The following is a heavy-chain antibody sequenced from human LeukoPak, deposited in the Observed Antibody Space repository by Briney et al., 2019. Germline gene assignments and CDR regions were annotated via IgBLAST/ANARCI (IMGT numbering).Heavy chain of an antibody. V-gene: IGHV3-21*01. CDR3: ARDRTDFWSGSDYYYGMDV. J-gene: IGHJ6*02. CDR2: IISSSSYI. D-gene: IGHD3-3*01. CDR1: GFTFSSYS. Sequence: PGGALRLSCAASGFTFSSYSMNWVRQAPGEGLEWVSSIISSSSYIYYADSVKGRFTLSRDNAKNSLYLQMNSLRAEDTAVYCCARDRTDFWSGSDYYYGMDVWGQGTTVTVSS.